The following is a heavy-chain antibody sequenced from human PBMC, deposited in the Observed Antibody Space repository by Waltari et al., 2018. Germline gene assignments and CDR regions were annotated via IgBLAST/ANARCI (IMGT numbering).Heavy chain of an antibody. CDR1: GFTFSSYD. D-gene: IGHD3-10*01. J-gene: IGHJ4*02. Sequence: EVQLVESGGGLVQPGGSLRLSCAASGFTFSSYDMHWVRQATGKGLEWVSAIGTAGDTYYPGSVKGRFTISRENAKNSLYLQMNSLRAGDTAVYYCARARRFGTQYYPYYFDYWGQGTLVTVSS. CDR3: ARARRFGTQYYPYYFDY. CDR2: IGTAGDT. V-gene: IGHV3-13*01.